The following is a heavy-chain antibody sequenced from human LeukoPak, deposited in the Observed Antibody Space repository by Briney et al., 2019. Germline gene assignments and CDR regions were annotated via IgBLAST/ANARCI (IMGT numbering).Heavy chain of an antibody. CDR2: ISNNGGYT. J-gene: IGHJ6*02. CDR3: AKGLYDYALDV. V-gene: IGHV3-23*01. CDR1: GFAFSSSA. Sequence: PGGSLRLSCAASGFAFSSSAMSWVRQAPGKGLEWVSAISNNGGYTYYADSVQGRFTISRDSSKSTLCLQMNSLRAEDTAIYYCAKGLYDYALDVWGQGTAVTVSS.